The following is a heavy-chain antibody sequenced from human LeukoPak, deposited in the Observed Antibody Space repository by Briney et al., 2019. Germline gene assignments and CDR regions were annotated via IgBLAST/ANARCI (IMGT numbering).Heavy chain of an antibody. CDR1: GVTFGDYA. CDR2: VRTKTHGGAP. Sequence: GGSLRLSCKGSGVTFGDYAVTWFRQAPGKGLEWVGFVRTKTHGGAPEAAASVKGRFNVSRDDSEGIAYLQMTSLRTEDTAMYYCARVNFRDYRGYTWFEPWGQGTLVTVSS. D-gene: IGHD3-10*01. V-gene: IGHV3-49*03. CDR3: ARVNFRDYRGYTWFEP. J-gene: IGHJ5*02.